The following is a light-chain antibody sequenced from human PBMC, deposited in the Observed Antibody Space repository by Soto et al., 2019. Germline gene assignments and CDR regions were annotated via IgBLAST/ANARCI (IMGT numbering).Light chain of an antibody. CDR2: GNS. Sequence: QSVLTQPPSVSGAPGQRVTIYCTGSSHNIGAGYDVHWYQQLPGTAPKLLIYGNSNRPSGVPDRFSGSKSGTSASLAITGLQAEDEADYYCQSYDSSLSGVVFGGGTKVTVL. CDR3: QSYDSSLSGVV. CDR1: SHNIGAGYD. V-gene: IGLV1-40*01. J-gene: IGLJ2*01.